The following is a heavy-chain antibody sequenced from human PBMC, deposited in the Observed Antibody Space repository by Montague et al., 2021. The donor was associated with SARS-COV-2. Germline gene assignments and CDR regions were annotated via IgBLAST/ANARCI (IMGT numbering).Heavy chain of an antibody. CDR3: ARAYCSSTSCYPIDY. V-gene: IGHV6-1*01. CDR1: RDSVSSTSAA. Sequence: CAISRDSVSSTSAAWNWIRQSPSRGLEWLGRTYFTSKWSSEYALSVKSRLIISPDTSKSQFSLRLMSVTPDDTAVYYCARAYCSSTSCYPIDYWSQGTLVTVSS. CDR2: TYFTSKWSS. D-gene: IGHD2-2*01. J-gene: IGHJ4*02.